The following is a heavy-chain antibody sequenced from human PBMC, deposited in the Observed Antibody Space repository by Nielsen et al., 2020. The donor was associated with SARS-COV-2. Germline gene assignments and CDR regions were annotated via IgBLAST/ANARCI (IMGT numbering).Heavy chain of an antibody. D-gene: IGHD6-13*01. J-gene: IGHJ6*03. Sequence: ASVKVSCKASGYTFTTYGISWVRQAPGQGLEWMGWISSYDGNTNYAQKVQGRVTMTTDTSTSTAYMELGSLRSDDTAVYYCARSVGYSSSWPKYYYHNMDVWGEGTTVTVSS. CDR2: ISSYDGNT. V-gene: IGHV1-18*04. CDR3: ARSVGYSSSWPKYYYHNMDV. CDR1: GYTFTTYG.